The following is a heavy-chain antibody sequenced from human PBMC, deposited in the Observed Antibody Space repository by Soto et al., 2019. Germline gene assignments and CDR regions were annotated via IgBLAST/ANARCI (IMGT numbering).Heavy chain of an antibody. V-gene: IGHV3-66*01. D-gene: IGHD2-2*01. J-gene: IGHJ6*02. CDR2: FYDGDAE. CDR3: ARDMPDGVDV. CDR1: GFTVSYTY. Sequence: DVQLVESGGGLVQSGGSLRLSCVVSGFTVSYTYMSWARQAPGKGLEWVSVFYDGDAEYYADSVKGRFTISRDKSKNTLYLQMNSLRAEDTAVYYCARDMPDGVDVWGQGTTVTVSS.